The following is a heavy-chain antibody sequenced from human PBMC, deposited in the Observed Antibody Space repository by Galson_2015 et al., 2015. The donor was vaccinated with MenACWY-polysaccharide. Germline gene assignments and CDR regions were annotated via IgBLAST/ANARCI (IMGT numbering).Heavy chain of an antibody. J-gene: IGHJ3*02. CDR2: IYYSGNT. CDR3: ARAPTPYCSSSSCFNKYAFDI. D-gene: IGHD2-2*01. V-gene: IGHV4-39*02. Sequence: SETLSLTCTVSGGSISSRSYHWGWLRQPPGKGLEWIGIIYYSGNTYYNPSLESRVTMSVDTSQNQFSLKLSSVTAADTALYYCARAPTPYCSSSSCFNKYAFDIWGQGTMVTVSS. CDR1: GGSISSRSYH.